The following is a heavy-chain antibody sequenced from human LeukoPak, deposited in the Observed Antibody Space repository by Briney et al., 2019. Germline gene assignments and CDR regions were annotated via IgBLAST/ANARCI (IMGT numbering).Heavy chain of an antibody. CDR2: IYSGGST. CDR3: VRDRGWFHFDL. J-gene: IGHJ4*02. CDR1: GFTVGSNY. D-gene: IGHD3-10*01. V-gene: IGHV3-66*01. Sequence: GGSLRLSCAASGFTVGSNYMSWVRQAPGKGLEWVSVIYSGGSTYYADSVKGRFTISRDNSKNTLYLQMNSLRAVDTAVYYCVRDRGWFHFDLWGQGTLVTVSS.